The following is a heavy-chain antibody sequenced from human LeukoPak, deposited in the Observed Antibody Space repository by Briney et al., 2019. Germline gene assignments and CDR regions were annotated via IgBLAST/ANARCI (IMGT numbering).Heavy chain of an antibody. CDR2: ISGSDGTT. J-gene: IGHJ4*02. D-gene: IGHD4-23*01. CDR1: GFTFSSFA. CDR3: ASRGYYFDGSGNSHLLDY. V-gene: IGHV3-23*01. Sequence: GGSLRLSCVASGFTFSSFAMAWVRQPPGKGLEWVAAISGSDGTTYRADSVKGRFTISRDNSKNTLYLQMNSLRAEDSAVYYCASRGYYFDGSGNSHLLDYWGQGTRVTVSS.